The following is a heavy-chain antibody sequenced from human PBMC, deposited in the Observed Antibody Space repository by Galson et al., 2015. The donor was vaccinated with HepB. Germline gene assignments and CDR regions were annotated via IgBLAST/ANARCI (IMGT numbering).Heavy chain of an antibody. V-gene: IGHV3-53*01. CDR1: GLTVSSNY. Sequence: CAASGLTVSSNYMSWVRQAPGKGLEWVSVIYSGGDTYYADSVKGRFTISRDTSKNMVYLQMNSLRAEDTAMYYYARDKIEDSIGWHDFDYWGQGTLVTVSS. CDR2: IYSGGDT. CDR3: ARDKIEDSIGWHDFDY. D-gene: IGHD6-19*01. J-gene: IGHJ4*02.